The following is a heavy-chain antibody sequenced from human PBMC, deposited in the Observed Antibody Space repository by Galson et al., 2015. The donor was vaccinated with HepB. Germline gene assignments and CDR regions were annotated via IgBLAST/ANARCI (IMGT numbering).Heavy chain of an antibody. J-gene: IGHJ3*02. D-gene: IGHD3-22*01. CDR2: ISYDGSNK. V-gene: IGHV3-30*18. CDR3: AKDYNYYDSSGHDAFDI. Sequence: LRLSCAASGFTFSSYGMHWVRQAPGKGLEWVAVISYDGSNKYYADSVKGRFTISRDNSKNTLYLQMNSLRAEDTAVYYCAKDYNYYDSSGHDAFDIWGQGTMVTVSS. CDR1: GFTFSSYG.